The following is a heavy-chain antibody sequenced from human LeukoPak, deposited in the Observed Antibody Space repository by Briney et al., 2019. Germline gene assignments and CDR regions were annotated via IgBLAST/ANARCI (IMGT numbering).Heavy chain of an antibody. CDR2: IYYSGST. CDR1: GGSISSYY. V-gene: IGHV4-59*12. J-gene: IGHJ3*02. CDR3: ARDPRPDRYCSGGSCYLGAFDI. D-gene: IGHD2-15*01. Sequence: MTSETLSLTCTVSGGSISSYYWSWIRQPPGKGLEWIGYIYYSGSTNYNPSLKSRVTISVDTSKNQFSLKLSSVTAADTAVYYCARDPRPDRYCSGGSCYLGAFDIWGQGTMVTVSS.